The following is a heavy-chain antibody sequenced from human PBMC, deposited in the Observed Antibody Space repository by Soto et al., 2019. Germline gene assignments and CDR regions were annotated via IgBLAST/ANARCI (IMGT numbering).Heavy chain of an antibody. Sequence: PSETLSLTCTVSGGSIRSSYWTWIRQPPGKGLEWLGYICYSGSTFYNPSLKSRVTISIHTSKSQFSLQLTSVTAADTAVYYCARGAADTAMVDSWGQGTLVTASS. D-gene: IGHD5-18*01. CDR1: GGSIRSSY. CDR3: ARGAADTAMVDS. J-gene: IGHJ4*02. V-gene: IGHV4-59*01. CDR2: ICYSGST.